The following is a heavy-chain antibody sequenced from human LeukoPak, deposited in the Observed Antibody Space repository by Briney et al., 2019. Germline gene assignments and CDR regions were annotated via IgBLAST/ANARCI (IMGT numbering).Heavy chain of an antibody. CDR1: DGSLYSYY. D-gene: IGHD2-2*01. CDR3: AREGITCGSTSCPNDAFDI. J-gene: IGHJ3*02. Sequence: SETLSLTCTVSDGSLYSYYWSWIRQPPGKGLEWIAYMYYTGSTNYNPSLKSRVIISLDTSKNQVSLKLSSVTAADTAVYYCAREGITCGSTSCPNDAFDIWGQGTMVTVSS. V-gene: IGHV4-59*12. CDR2: MYYTGST.